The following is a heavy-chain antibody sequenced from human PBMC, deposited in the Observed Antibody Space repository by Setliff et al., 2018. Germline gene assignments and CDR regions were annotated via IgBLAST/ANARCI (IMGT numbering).Heavy chain of an antibody. CDR2: INWDGRSI. CDR3: VKGSSDSRPYYFDY. V-gene: IGHV3-20*04. Sequence: GGSLRLSCAASGFTFKNNGMNWVRQAPGKGLEWVSGINWDGRSIGYADSVKGRFTISRDNAKNSLYLQMNSLRVEDTAVYFCVKGSSDSRPYYFDYWGQGMLVTVSS. CDR1: GFTFKNNG. D-gene: IGHD2-2*01. J-gene: IGHJ4*02.